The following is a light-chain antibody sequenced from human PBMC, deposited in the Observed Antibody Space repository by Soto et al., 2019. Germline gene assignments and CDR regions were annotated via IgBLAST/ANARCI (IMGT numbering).Light chain of an antibody. V-gene: IGKV3-15*01. CDR2: AAS. J-gene: IGKJ5*01. CDR3: QQYSDWPS. Sequence: EIVMTQSPATLSVSPGERATLSCRASQSVSNNLAWYQQKPGQAPRLLIYAASTRATGIPAKISGSGSGTEFALTISSLQSEDFAVYYCQQYSDWPSFGQGTRLEIK. CDR1: QSVSNN.